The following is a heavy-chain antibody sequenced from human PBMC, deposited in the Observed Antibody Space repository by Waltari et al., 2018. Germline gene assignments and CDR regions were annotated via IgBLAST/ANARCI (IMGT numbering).Heavy chain of an antibody. V-gene: IGHV1-69*06. CDR3: AKSLYSSYGMDV. J-gene: IGHJ6*02. D-gene: IGHD6-19*01. CDR1: GYTFTSYG. CDR2: IIPIFGTA. Sequence: QVQLVQSGAEVKKPGASVKVSCKASGYTFTSYGISWVRQAPGQGLEWMGWIIPIFGTANYAQKFQGRVTITADKSTSTAYMELSSLRSEDTAVYYCAKSLYSSYGMDVWGQGTTVTVSS.